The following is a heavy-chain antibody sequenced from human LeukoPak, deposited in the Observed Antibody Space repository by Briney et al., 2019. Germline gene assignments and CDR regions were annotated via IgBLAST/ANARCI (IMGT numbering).Heavy chain of an antibody. CDR1: GFTVSSTY. CDR3: AREKLAAAAFDY. CDR2: LYSGTTT. V-gene: IGHV3-53*05. Sequence: GGSLRLSCAASGFTVSSTYMSWVRQAPGKGLQWVSTLYSGTTTYDADSVKGRFTISRDNSKNTLYLQMNSLRAEDTAVYYCAREKLAAAAFDYWDQGTLVTVSS. J-gene: IGHJ4*02. D-gene: IGHD6-13*01.